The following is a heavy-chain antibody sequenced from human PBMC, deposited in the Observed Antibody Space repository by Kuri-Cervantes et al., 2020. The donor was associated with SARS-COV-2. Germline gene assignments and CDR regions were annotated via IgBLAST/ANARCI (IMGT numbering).Heavy chain of an antibody. V-gene: IGHV1-2*02. J-gene: IGHJ4*02. Sequence: ASVKVSCKTSGYRFTDYYIHWVRQTPGRGLEWMGWIYPSSGGTNYAQNFKGRLTTTRDTSISTAYMELSRLSSDDTGIYFCAGANWNGGVDFDYWGQGTLVTVSS. D-gene: IGHD1-20*01. CDR2: IYPSSGGT. CDR3: AGANWNGGVDFDY. CDR1: GYRFTDYY.